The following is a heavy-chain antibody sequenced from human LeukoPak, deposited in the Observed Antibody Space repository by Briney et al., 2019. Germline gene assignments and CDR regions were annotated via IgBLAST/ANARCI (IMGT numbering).Heavy chain of an antibody. V-gene: IGHV3-23*01. J-gene: IGHJ4*02. CDR2: ISGSGGST. CDR3: AKDASITMIVVVINYFDY. D-gene: IGHD3-22*01. Sequence: GGSLRLSCGASGFTFSSYAMSWVRQAPGKGLEWVSSISGSGGSTYYADSVKGRFTISRDNSKNTLYLQMNSLRAEDTAVYYCAKDASITMIVVVINYFDYWGQGTLVTVSS. CDR1: GFTFSSYA.